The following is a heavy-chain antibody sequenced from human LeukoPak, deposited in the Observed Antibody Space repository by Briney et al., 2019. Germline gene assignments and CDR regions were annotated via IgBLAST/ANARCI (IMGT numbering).Heavy chain of an antibody. D-gene: IGHD2-2*02. V-gene: IGHV4-4*02. Sequence: SGTLSLTCGVSGGSITTTNWWSWVRQPPGQGLEWIGEIHLSGRTNYNPSLNSRVTISLDTSKNQFSLMLRSLTAADTAVYYCARRYTASPGERFDYWGQGTLVTVSS. CDR2: IHLSGRT. J-gene: IGHJ4*02. CDR1: GGSITTTNW. CDR3: ARRYTASPGERFDY.